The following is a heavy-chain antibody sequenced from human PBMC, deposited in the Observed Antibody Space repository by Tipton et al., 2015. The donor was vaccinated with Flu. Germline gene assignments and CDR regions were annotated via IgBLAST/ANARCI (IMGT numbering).Heavy chain of an antibody. CDR1: GYTFKSYG. CDR3: ARDMPQGIVVIPPAKRFDY. V-gene: IGHV1-18*01. J-gene: IGHJ4*02. D-gene: IGHD2-2*01. CDR2: ISAYSDNT. Sequence: QLVQSGAEVKKPGASVKVSCRAFGYTFKSYGVSWVRQTPGQGLEWMGWISAYSDNTNYAQKFQGRVAMTTDTSTSTAYMELRSLRSDDTAVYFCARDMPQGIVVIPPAKRFDYWGQGTLVTVSS.